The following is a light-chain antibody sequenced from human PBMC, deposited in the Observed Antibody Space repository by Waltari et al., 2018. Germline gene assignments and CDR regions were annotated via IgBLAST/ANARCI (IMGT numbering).Light chain of an antibody. CDR3: CSYAGSGTYV. V-gene: IGLV2-23*02. CDR2: KVI. Sequence: QSALTQPASVSGTPGQSITISCTGPTSDVGNYNLVSWYQQHPGKAPKLMIGKVIKRPLGASDRFAGSKSGNTASLTISGLQAEDEADYYCCSYAGSGTYVFGTGTKVTVL. J-gene: IGLJ1*01. CDR1: TSDVGNYNL.